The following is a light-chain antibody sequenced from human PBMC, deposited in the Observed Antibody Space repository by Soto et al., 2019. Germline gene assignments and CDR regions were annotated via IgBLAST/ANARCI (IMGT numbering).Light chain of an antibody. V-gene: IGKV3-20*01. CDR2: GES. CDR1: QSVSSY. J-gene: IGKJ1*01. CDR3: QQYSSSGT. Sequence: EIVLTQSPATLSVSPGERATLSCRASQSVSSYLAWYQQKPGQAPRLLIYGESNSATGLPDRFSGSGSGTDFPPTISRLEPEDFAVYYCQQYSSSGTFGQGTKVDIK.